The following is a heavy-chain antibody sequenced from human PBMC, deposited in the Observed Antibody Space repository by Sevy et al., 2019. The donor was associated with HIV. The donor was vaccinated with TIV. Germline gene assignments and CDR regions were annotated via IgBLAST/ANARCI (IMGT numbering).Heavy chain of an antibody. J-gene: IGHJ3*02. V-gene: IGHV3-23*01. CDR3: AGGRYDSSGSFDAFDI. CDR2: IYGSSGAT. CDR1: GFTFITYA. D-gene: IGHD3-22*01. Sequence: GGSLRLSCKPSGFTFITYAMNGVRQAPRKGLEWVSTIYGSSGATYYADSVKGRFTISRDNSKNTLYLQMNSLRTEDSAVYYCAGGRYDSSGSFDAFDIWGQGTMVTVSS.